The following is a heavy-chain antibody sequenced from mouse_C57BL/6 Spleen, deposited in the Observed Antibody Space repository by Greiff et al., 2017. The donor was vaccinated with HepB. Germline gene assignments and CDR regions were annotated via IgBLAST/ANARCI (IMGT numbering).Heavy chain of an antibody. V-gene: IGHV1-69*01. Sequence: QVQLQQPGAELVMPGASVKLSCKASGYTFTSYWMHWVKQRPGQGLEWIGEIDPSDSYTNYNQKFKGKSTLTVDKSSSTAYMQLSSLTSEDSAVYYCARGPAQATDYWGQGTTLTVSS. CDR2: IDPSDSYT. D-gene: IGHD3-2*02. J-gene: IGHJ2*01. CDR3: ARGPAQATDY. CDR1: GYTFTSYW.